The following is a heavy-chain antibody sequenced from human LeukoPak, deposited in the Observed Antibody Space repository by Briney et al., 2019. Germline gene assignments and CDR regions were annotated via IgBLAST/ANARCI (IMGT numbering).Heavy chain of an antibody. V-gene: IGHV1-69*06. D-gene: IGHD2-8*02. CDR3: ARDAPAWSRDY. CDR1: GGTFSNYA. J-gene: IGHJ4*02. Sequence: SVKVSCKASGGTFSNYAISWVRQAPGQGLEWMGGIIPIFGTANYAQKFRGRVTITADKSTRTAYMELSSLRSEDTAVYYCARDAPAWSRDYWGQGTLVTVSS. CDR2: IIPIFGTA.